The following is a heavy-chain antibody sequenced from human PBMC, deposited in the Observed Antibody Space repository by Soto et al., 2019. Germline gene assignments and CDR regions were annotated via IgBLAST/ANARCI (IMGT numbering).Heavy chain of an antibody. CDR2: IYYSGST. D-gene: IGHD6-6*01. J-gene: IGHJ6*02. V-gene: IGHV4-61*01. CDR1: GGSVSSGSYY. CDR3: ARGLWYSSSSEFYYGMDV. Sequence: PSETLSLTCTVSGGSVSSGSYYWSWIRQPPGKGLEWIGYIYYSGSTNYNPSLKSRVTISVDTSKNQFSLKLSSVTAADTAVYYCARGLWYSSSSEFYYGMDVWGQGTTVTAP.